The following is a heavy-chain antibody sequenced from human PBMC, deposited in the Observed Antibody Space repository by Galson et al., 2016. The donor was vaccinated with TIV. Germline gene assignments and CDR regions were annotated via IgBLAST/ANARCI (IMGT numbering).Heavy chain of an antibody. CDR3: ARFYFNNNDHYYRPPDY. CDR1: GFSLTTNGVG. D-gene: IGHD2/OR15-2a*01. Sequence: LTCTFSGFSLTTNGVGVGWVRQPPGKTLEWLALIYWDDDKRFSPSLKNRLTITKDTSKNQVVLTVTNVDPVDTATYFCARFYFNNNDHYYRPPDYWGQGTLVTVSS. J-gene: IGHJ4*02. V-gene: IGHV2-5*02. CDR2: IYWDDDK.